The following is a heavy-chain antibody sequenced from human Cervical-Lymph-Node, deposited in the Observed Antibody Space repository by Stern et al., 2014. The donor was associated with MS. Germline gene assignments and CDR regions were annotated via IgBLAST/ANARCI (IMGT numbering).Heavy chain of an antibody. V-gene: IGHV7-4-1*02. CDR1: GYTFSRYA. CDR2: INTNTGNP. CDR3: ARGGNSSLLLY. Sequence: DQLVESGSELKKPGASVKVSCKASGYTFSRYAMNWVRQAPGQGLEWMGWINTNTGNPTYAQGFTGRFVFSSDTSVSTAYLQISRLKSEDTAVYYCARGGNSSLLLYWGQGTLVTVSS. D-gene: IGHD6-13*01. J-gene: IGHJ4*02.